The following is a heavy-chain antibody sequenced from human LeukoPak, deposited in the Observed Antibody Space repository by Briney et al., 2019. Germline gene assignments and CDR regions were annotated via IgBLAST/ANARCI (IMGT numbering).Heavy chain of an antibody. D-gene: IGHD4-17*01. CDR3: AKDSPLRLHYIDY. CDR2: IRYDGSNK. CDR1: GFTFSSYG. Sequence: GGSLRLSCAASGFTFSSYGMHWVRQAPGKGLEWVAFIRYDGSNKYYADSVKGRFTISRDNSKNTLYLQMNSLRAEDTAVYYCAKDSPLRLHYIDYWGQGTLVTVSS. V-gene: IGHV3-30*02. J-gene: IGHJ4*02.